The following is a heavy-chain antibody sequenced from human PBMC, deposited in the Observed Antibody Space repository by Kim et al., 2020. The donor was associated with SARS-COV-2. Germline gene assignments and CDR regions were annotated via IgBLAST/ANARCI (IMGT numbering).Heavy chain of an antibody. CDR2: IIPIFGTA. Sequence: SVKVSCKASGGTFSSYAISWVRQAPGQGLEWMGGIIPIFGTANYAQKFQGRVTITADESTSTAYMELSSLRSEDTAVYYCARGTYSSGYFHANQVYYFDYWGQGTLVTVSS. J-gene: IGHJ4*02. D-gene: IGHD3-22*01. CDR1: GGTFSSYA. V-gene: IGHV1-69*13. CDR3: ARGTYSSGYFHANQVYYFDY.